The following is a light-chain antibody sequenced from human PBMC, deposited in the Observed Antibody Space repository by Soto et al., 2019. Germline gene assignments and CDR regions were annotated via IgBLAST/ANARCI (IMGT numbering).Light chain of an antibody. V-gene: IGKV1-12*01. CDR1: QGIGSW. Sequence: DIQMTQSPSSVSASVGDRVTITCRASQGIGSWLAWYQQKPGKAPKLLIYAASSLQSGVPSRFSGSGSGTDFTLTISSLQFEDFAPYDCQQANSFPWTFGQGTKVEIK. CDR3: QQANSFPWT. CDR2: AAS. J-gene: IGKJ1*01.